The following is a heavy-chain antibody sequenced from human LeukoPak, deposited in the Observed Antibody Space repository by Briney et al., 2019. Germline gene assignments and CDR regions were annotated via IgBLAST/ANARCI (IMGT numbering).Heavy chain of an antibody. CDR2: ISHSRST. CDR3: ARRAGAYSHPYDY. V-gene: IGHV4-34*01. CDR1: GGSFSGYY. J-gene: IGHJ4*02. D-gene: IGHD4/OR15-4a*01. Sequence: SETLSLTCAVYGGSFSGYYWSWIRQPPGKGLEWIGEISHSRSTNYNPSLKSRVTISLDTSKNQFSLKLSSVTAADTAVYYCARRAGAYSHPYDYWGQGTLVTVSS.